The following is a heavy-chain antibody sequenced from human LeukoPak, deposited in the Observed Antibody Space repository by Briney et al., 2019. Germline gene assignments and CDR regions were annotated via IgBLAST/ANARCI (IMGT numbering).Heavy chain of an antibody. Sequence: SETLSLTCAVYGVSFSDYYWSWIRQPPGKGLEWIGEINHSRSTNYNPSLKSRVTISVDTSKNQFSLKLSSVTAADTAVYYCARVGGDYDILTGYYPRGFDYWGQGTLVTVSS. J-gene: IGHJ4*02. CDR3: ARVGGDYDILTGYYPRGFDY. CDR2: INHSRST. CDR1: GVSFSDYY. D-gene: IGHD3-9*01. V-gene: IGHV4-34*01.